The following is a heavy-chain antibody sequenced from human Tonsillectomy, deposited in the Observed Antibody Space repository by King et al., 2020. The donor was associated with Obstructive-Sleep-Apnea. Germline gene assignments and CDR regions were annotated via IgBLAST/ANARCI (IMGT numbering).Heavy chain of an antibody. V-gene: IGHV3-30*18. D-gene: IGHD3-22*01. J-gene: IGHJ3*02. CDR3: AKDPTRDYDSSGYQDAFDI. CDR2: ISYDGSNK. Sequence: VQLVESGGGVVQPGRSLRLSCAASGFTFSSYGMHWVRQAPGKGLEWVAVISYDGSNKYYADSVKGRFTISRDNSKNTLYLQMNSLRAEDTAVYYCAKDPTRDYDSSGYQDAFDIWGQGTMVTVSS. CDR1: GFTFSSYG.